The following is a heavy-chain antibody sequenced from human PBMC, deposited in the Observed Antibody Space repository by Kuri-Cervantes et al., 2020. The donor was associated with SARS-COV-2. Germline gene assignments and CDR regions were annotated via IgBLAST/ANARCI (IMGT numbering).Heavy chain of an antibody. V-gene: IGHV1-69*13. CDR1: GGTFSSYA. D-gene: IGHD6-13*01. J-gene: IGHJ6*03. Sequence: SVKVSCKASGGTFSSYAISWVRQAPGQGLEWMGGIIPIFGTANYAQKFQGRVTITADESTSTAYMELRSLRSDDTAVYYCARDHSSSWYGGYYYYMDVWGKGTTVTV. CDR2: IIPIFGTA. CDR3: ARDHSSSWYGGYYYYMDV.